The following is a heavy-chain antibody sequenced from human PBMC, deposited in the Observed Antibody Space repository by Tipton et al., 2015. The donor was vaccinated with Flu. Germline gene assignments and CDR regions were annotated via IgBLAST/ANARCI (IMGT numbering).Heavy chain of an antibody. CDR3: ARGTTIHAWHFDL. Sequence: TLSLTCTVSSGSITSSSYFWGWIRQPPGKGLEWIGSIYITGSTYYNPSLKSRVTISLDTSKNQFSLNLSSVTAADTAVYYCARGTTIHAWHFDLWGPGILVTVSS. V-gene: IGHV4-39*01. CDR2: IYITGST. D-gene: IGHD3-3*01. J-gene: IGHJ2*01. CDR1: SGSITSSSYF.